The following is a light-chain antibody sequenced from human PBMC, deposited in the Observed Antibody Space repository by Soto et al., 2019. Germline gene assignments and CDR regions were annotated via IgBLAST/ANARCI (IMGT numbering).Light chain of an antibody. CDR3: CAYAVTFYV. CDR1: SIDVGSSNY. Sequence: QSALTQPRSVSGSPGQSVTISCTGPSIDVGSSNYVSWYQHHPGKAPKLMIYDVSERPSGVPDRFSGSRSGNTASLTISGLQAEDEADYYCCAYAVTFYVFGTGTKVTV. J-gene: IGLJ1*01. CDR2: DVS. V-gene: IGLV2-11*01.